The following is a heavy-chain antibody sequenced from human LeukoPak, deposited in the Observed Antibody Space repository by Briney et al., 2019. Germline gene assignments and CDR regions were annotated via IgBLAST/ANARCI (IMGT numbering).Heavy chain of an antibody. V-gene: IGHV3-30*02. D-gene: IGHD6-19*01. CDR2: IRYDGSEG. Sequence: PGGSLRLSCAASGFAFSTYGMHWVRQAPGKGLDWVAFIRYDGSEGYYADSVKDRFTVSRDNSKNTLYLQMNGLRTEDTAVYYCAKVGYGWYEVDYWGQGTLVTVSS. CDR3: AKVGYGWYEVDY. CDR1: GFAFSTYG. J-gene: IGHJ4*02.